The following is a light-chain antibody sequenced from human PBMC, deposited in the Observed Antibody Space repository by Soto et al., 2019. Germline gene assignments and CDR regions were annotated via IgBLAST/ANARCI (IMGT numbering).Light chain of an antibody. Sequence: DIQMTQSPSSLSASVGDRVTITCRASQSIGSYLNWYQHKPGKAPKLLIYGASSLQSGVPSRFSGSGSGPDFTLTISSLQPEDFATYYCQQSYSTRITFGQGTRLEIK. CDR2: GAS. CDR1: QSIGSY. V-gene: IGKV1-39*01. CDR3: QQSYSTRIT. J-gene: IGKJ5*01.